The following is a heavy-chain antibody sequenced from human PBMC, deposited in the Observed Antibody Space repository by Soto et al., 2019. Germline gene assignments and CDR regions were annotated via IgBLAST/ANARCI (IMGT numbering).Heavy chain of an antibody. Sequence: GLVKPSGTLSLTCAVSGGSISSSNWWSWVRQPPGKGLEWIGEIFHNGNTYSNPSLTGRVTMSVDKSKNQFSLNLNSVTAADTAVYYCASRTYAMDVWGQGTTVTVSS. CDR1: GGSISSSNW. V-gene: IGHV4-4*02. CDR2: IFHNGNT. CDR3: ASRTYAMDV. J-gene: IGHJ6*02.